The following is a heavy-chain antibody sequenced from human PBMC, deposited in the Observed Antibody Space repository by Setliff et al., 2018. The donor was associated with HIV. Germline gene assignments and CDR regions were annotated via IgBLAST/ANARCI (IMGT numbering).Heavy chain of an antibody. J-gene: IGHJ6*03. CDR1: GFTFSNYA. Sequence: PGGSLRLSCAASGFTFSNYAMTWVRQAPGKGLEWVSGISGSGVSTYSADSVKGRFTISRDNSKNTLYLQLTSLRADDTAVYFCARVRETSGGYWGNFYYYMDVWGKGTTVTVS. V-gene: IGHV3-23*01. CDR2: ISGSGVST. D-gene: IGHD2-21*02. CDR3: ARVRETSGGYWGNFYYYMDV.